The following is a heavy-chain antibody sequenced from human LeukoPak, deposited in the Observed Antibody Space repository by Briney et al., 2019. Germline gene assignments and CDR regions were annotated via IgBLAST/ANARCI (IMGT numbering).Heavy chain of an antibody. Sequence: GRSLRLSCAASGFTFSSYGMHWVRQAPGKGLEWVAVIWYDGSNKYYADSVKGRFTISRDNSKNTLYLQMNSLRAEDTAVYYCARAPYYYDSSGPPYFDYWGQGTLVTVSS. V-gene: IGHV3-33*01. CDR1: GFTFSSYG. CDR3: ARAPYYYDSSGPPYFDY. J-gene: IGHJ4*02. D-gene: IGHD3-22*01. CDR2: IWYDGSNK.